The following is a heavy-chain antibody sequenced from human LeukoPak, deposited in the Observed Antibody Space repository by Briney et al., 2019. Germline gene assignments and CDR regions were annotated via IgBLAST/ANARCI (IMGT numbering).Heavy chain of an antibody. J-gene: IGHJ4*02. Sequence: SETLSLTCAVYGGSFSGYYWSWIRPPPGKGLEWIGYIYYSGSTNYNPSLKSRVTISVDTSKNQFSLKLSSVTAADTAVYYCARRRSTADIDYWGQGTLVTVS. CDR1: GGSFSGYY. V-gene: IGHV4-59*08. D-gene: IGHD6-6*01. CDR2: IYYSGST. CDR3: ARRRSTADIDY.